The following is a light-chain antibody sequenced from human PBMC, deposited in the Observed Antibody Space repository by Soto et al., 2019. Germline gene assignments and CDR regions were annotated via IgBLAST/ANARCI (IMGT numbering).Light chain of an antibody. J-gene: IGKJ1*01. Sequence: ERVLTHSPATLSGCPGARATLSCXASQIFSIDLALYQQTPGQATXRXIYXASTRATGIPERFSGSGSGTDFIITISRLEAEALVVYYCQQYGSPGTFGQGTKVDIK. CDR1: QIFSID. CDR3: QQYGSPGT. CDR2: XAS. V-gene: IGKV3-20*01.